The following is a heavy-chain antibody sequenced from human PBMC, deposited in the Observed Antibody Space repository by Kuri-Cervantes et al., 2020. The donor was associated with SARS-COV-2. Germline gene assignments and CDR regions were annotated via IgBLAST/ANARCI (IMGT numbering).Heavy chain of an antibody. V-gene: IGHV3-23*01. CDR3: AKDRATVVTRAFDI. CDR1: GFTFSSYA. J-gene: IGHJ3*02. CDR2: ISGNGGST. Sequence: GESLKISCAASGFTFSSYAMSWVRQAPGKGLEWVSGISGNGGSTYYADSVKGRFTTSRDNSKNTLYHQMNSLRAEDTAVYYCAKDRATVVTRAFDIWGQGTMVTVSS. D-gene: IGHD4-23*01.